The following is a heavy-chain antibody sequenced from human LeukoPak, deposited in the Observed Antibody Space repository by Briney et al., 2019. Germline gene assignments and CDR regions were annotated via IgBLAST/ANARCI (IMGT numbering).Heavy chain of an antibody. CDR3: ARDFGYCSSTSCYTEDYFDY. V-gene: IGHV3-21*01. CDR2: ISSSSSYI. Sequence: GGSLRLSCAASGFTFSSYSMNWARQAPGKGLEWVSSISSSSSYIYYADSVKGRFTISRDNAKNSLYLQMNSLRAEDTAVYYCARDFGYCSSTSCYTEDYFDYWGQGTLVTVSS. CDR1: GFTFSSYS. D-gene: IGHD2-2*02. J-gene: IGHJ4*02.